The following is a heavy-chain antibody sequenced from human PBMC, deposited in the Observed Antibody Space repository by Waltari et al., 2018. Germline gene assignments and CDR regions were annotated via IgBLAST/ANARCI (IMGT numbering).Heavy chain of an antibody. CDR3: AKYISRGRELIA. V-gene: IGHV3-23*01. CDR2: LSAKSDFT. D-gene: IGHD1-7*01. J-gene: IGHJ4*02. CDR1: GFIFRPYA. Sequence: EVQLLESGGALVQPGGSLRLSCVGSGFIFRPYAMTWVRQAPGKGLDWVSGLSAKSDFTNYADSVKGRFTISRDNSKNTLYLQMNSLRVDDTALYYCAKYISRGRELIAWGQGTLVTVSS.